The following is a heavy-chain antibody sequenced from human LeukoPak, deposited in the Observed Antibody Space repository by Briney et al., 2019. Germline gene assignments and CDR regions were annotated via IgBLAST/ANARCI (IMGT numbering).Heavy chain of an antibody. V-gene: IGHV4-4*07. CDR1: GDFIRSYW. CDR2: IYATGST. J-gene: IGHJ4*02. Sequence: PSETLSLTCDVSGDFIRSYWWGWVRQPAGKGLEWIGRIYATGSTKFNPSLKSRLTMSMDTSTNQFSLKLSLTLTSVPAADTAVYFCARQGYTASYYFLDFWSQGTLVTVSP. D-gene: IGHD1-26*01. CDR3: ARQGYTASYYFLDF.